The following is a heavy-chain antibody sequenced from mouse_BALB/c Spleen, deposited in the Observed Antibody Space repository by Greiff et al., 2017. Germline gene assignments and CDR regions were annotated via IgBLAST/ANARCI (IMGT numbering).Heavy chain of an antibody. D-gene: IGHD4-1*01. Sequence: QVQLQQPGAELVKPGASVKLSCKASGYTFTSYWMHWVKQRPGQGLEWIGEINPSNGRTNYNEKFKSKATLTVDKSSSTAYMQLGSLTSEDSAVYYCARRRTGPFAYWGQGTLVTVSA. V-gene: IGHV1S81*02. CDR1: GYTFTSYW. J-gene: IGHJ3*01. CDR2: INPSNGRT. CDR3: ARRRTGPFAY.